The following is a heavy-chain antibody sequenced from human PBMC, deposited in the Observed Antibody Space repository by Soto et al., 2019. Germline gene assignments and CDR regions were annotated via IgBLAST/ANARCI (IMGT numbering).Heavy chain of an antibody. D-gene: IGHD6-19*01. CDR1: GGSFSGYY. J-gene: IGHJ5*01. Sequence: PSETLSLTCAVYGGSFSGYYWSWIRQPPGKGLEWIGEINHSGSTNYNPSLKSRVTISVDTSKNQFSLKLSSVTAADTAVYYCARAGRSSGWFGYWGQGTLVTVSS. V-gene: IGHV4-34*01. CDR2: INHSGST. CDR3: ARAGRSSGWFGY.